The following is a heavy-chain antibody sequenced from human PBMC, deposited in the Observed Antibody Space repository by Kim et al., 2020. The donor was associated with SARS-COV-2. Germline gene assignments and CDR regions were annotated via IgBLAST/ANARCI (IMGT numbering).Heavy chain of an antibody. CDR3: VKDAYSSGWGWFDP. V-gene: IGHV3-64D*09. D-gene: IGHD6-19*01. J-gene: IGHJ5*02. Sequence: ADSGKGRFTISRDNSKNTLYLQMSSLRAEDTAVYYCVKDAYSSGWGWFDPWGQGTLVTVSS.